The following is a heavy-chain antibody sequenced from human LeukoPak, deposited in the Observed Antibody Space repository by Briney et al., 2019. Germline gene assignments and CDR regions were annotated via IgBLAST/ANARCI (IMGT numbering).Heavy chain of an antibody. CDR2: IYYSGST. D-gene: IGHD3-3*01. Sequence: SETLSLTCTVSGGSISNTSYYWGWIRQPPGKGLEWIGRIYYSGSTYYDPSLKIRVTISVNRSKNQFSLKLTSVTAADTAVYYCASNIVTIFGVVIGNWFDPWGQGTLVTVSS. V-gene: IGHV4-39*01. CDR3: ASNIVTIFGVVIGNWFDP. J-gene: IGHJ5*02. CDR1: GGSISNTSYY.